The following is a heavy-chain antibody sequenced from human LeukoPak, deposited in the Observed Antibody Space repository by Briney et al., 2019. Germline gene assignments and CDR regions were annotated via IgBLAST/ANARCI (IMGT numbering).Heavy chain of an antibody. CDR3: ARGSCSSTSCYEADYYCMDV. J-gene: IGHJ6*03. D-gene: IGHD2-2*01. CDR2: INHSGST. V-gene: IGHV4-34*01. CDR1: GGSFSGYY. Sequence: PSDTLSLTCAVYGGSFSGYYWSWIRPPPGKVLDFIREINHSGSTNYNPSLKSRVTISVDTSKNQFSLKLSSVTAADTAVYYCARGSCSSTSCYEADYYCMDVWGKGTTVTVSS.